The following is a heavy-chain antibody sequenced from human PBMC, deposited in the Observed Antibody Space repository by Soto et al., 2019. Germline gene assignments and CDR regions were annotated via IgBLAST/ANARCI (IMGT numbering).Heavy chain of an antibody. D-gene: IGHD6-13*01. CDR1: GGSISSSNW. CDR3: ARGRIAAAVTFDY. CDR2: IYHSGST. V-gene: IGHV4-4*02. Sequence: PSETLPLTCAVSGGSISSSNWWSWVRQPPGKGLEWIGEIYHSGSTNYNPSLKSRVTISVDKSKNQFSLKVSSVTAADTAVYYCARGRIAAAVTFDYWGQGTLVTVSS. J-gene: IGHJ4*02.